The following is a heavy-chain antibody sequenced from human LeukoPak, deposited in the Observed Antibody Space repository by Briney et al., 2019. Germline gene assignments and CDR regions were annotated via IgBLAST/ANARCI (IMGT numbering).Heavy chain of an antibody. CDR3: ARELLWFGKVPEPYMDV. CDR1: GFSLSTSGVG. Sequence: SGPTLVNPTQTLTLTCTFSGFSLSTSGVGVGWIRQPPGKALEWLALIYWNDDKRSSPSLKRRLTITKDTSKNQVVLTMTNMDPVDTATYYCARELLWFGKVPEPYMDVWGKGTTVTVSS. CDR2: IYWNDDK. D-gene: IGHD3-10*01. V-gene: IGHV2-5*01. J-gene: IGHJ6*03.